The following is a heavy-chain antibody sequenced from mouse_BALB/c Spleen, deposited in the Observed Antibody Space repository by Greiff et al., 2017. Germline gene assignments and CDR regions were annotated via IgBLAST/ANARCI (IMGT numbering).Heavy chain of an antibody. CDR1: GYSITSDYA. V-gene: IGHV3-2*02. Sequence: EVNLVESGPGLVKPSQSLSLTCTVTGYSITSDYAWNWIRQFPGNKLEWMGYISYSGSTSYNPSLKSRISITRDTSKNQFFLQLNSVTTEDTATYYCARKTYYGNYGYFDVWGAGTTVTVSS. CDR3: ARKTYYGNYGYFDV. J-gene: IGHJ1*01. D-gene: IGHD2-10*01. CDR2: ISYSGST.